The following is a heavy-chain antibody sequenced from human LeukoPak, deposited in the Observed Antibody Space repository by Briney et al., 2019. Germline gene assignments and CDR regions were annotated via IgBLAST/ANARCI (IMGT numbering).Heavy chain of an antibody. CDR3: ARGVYYYDSSDYSDAFDI. CDR1: DFTFSNYE. J-gene: IGHJ3*02. CDR2: VSSSGSTI. V-gene: IGHV3-48*03. Sequence: GRSLRLSCAASDFTFSNYEMNWVRQAPGKGLEWVSYVSSSGSTIYYADSVKGRFTISRDNAKNSLYLQMNSLRAGDTAVYYCARGVYYYDSSDYSDAFDIWGQGTMVTVSS. D-gene: IGHD3-22*01.